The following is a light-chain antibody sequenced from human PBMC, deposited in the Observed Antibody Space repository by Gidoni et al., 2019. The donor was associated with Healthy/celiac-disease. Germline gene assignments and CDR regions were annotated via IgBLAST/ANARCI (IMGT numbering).Light chain of an antibody. J-gene: IGKJ4*01. CDR1: QSASSY. CDR2: DAS. V-gene: IGKV3-11*01. CDR3: QQRSNWPLT. Sequence: EIVLTQSPATLSLSPGERATLSGRASQSASSYLAWYQQKPGQAPRLLIYDASNRATGIPARFSGSGSGTDFTLTISSLEPEDFAVYYCQQRSNWPLTFGGGTKVEIK.